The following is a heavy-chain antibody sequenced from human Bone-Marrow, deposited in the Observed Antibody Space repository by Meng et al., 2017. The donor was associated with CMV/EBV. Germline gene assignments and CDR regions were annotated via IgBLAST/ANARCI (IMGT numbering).Heavy chain of an antibody. Sequence: ASVKVSCKPSGYTFTSYGITWVRQAPGQGLEWMGWISTYNGSANNAQKFQGRVIMTRDTSTATAFLEVRSLTADDTAVYYCARRKGAMVSGQARSSDAFDVWGQGTMVTVSS. D-gene: IGHD4/OR15-4a*01. J-gene: IGHJ3*01. CDR1: GYTFTSYG. CDR3: ARRKGAMVSGQARSSDAFDV. CDR2: ISTYNGSA. V-gene: IGHV1-18*01.